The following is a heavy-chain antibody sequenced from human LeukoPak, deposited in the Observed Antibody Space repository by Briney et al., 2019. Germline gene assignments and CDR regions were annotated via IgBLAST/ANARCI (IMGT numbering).Heavy chain of an antibody. Sequence: ASVKVSCKASGYTFTTYGISWVRQAPGQGLEWMGWISVYNGNTKYAQKLQGRVTMTTDTSTSTVYMELSSLRSEDTAVYYCARVEFNYYDSSGYYGYWGQGTLVTVSS. CDR1: GYTFTTYG. J-gene: IGHJ4*02. V-gene: IGHV1-18*01. CDR2: ISVYNGNT. CDR3: ARVEFNYYDSSGYYGY. D-gene: IGHD3-22*01.